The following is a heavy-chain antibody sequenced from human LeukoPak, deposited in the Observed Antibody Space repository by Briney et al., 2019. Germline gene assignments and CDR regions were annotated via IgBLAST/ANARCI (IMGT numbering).Heavy chain of an antibody. J-gene: IGHJ4*02. CDR2: IKQDGSEK. CDR3: ARGAQGY. Sequence: TGGSLRLSCAASGFTFTSYSMNWVRQAPGKGLEWVANIKQDGSEKYYVDSVKGRFTISRDNAKNSLYLQMNSLRAEDTAVYYCARGAQGYWGQGTLVTVSS. V-gene: IGHV3-7*01. CDR1: GFTFTSYS.